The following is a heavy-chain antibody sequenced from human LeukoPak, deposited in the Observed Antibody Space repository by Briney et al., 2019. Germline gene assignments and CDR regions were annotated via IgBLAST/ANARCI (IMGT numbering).Heavy chain of an antibody. V-gene: IGHV4-34*01. Sequence: PSETLSLTCAVYGGSFSGYYWSWIRQPPGKGLEWIGEINHSGSTNYNPALKSRVTISVDTSKNQSSLKLSSVTAADTAVYYCARVRPLITMVRGVISHWGQGTLVTVSS. CDR3: ARVRPLITMVRGVISH. CDR1: GGSFSGYY. D-gene: IGHD3-10*01. CDR2: INHSGST. J-gene: IGHJ4*02.